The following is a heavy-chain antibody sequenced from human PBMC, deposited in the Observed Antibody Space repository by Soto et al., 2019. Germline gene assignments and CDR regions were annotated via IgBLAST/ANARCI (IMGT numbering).Heavy chain of an antibody. Sequence: SEKVSCKASGGTFSSYAISWVRQAPGQGLEWMGGIIPIFGTANYAQKLQGRVTITADKSTSTAYMELSSLRSEDTAVYYCARAGYSNYAEDYWGQGTLVTVSS. CDR2: IIPIFGTA. D-gene: IGHD4-4*01. CDR1: GGTFSSYA. V-gene: IGHV1-69*06. J-gene: IGHJ4*02. CDR3: ARAGYSNYAEDY.